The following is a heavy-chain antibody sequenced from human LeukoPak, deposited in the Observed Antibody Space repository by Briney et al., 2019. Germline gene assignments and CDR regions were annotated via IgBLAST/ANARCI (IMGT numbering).Heavy chain of an antibody. CDR1: GFTFGDYV. V-gene: IGHV3-23*01. J-gene: IGHJ4*02. CDR2: ISGSGGST. Sequence: HPGGSLRLSCTASGFTFGDYVMSWFRQAPGKGLEWVSAISGSGGSTYYADSVKGRFTISRDNSKNTLYLQMNSLRAEDTAVYYCATYRRPFSDWGSYYFDYWGQGTLVTVSS. D-gene: IGHD3-16*01. CDR3: ATYRRPFSDWGSYYFDY.